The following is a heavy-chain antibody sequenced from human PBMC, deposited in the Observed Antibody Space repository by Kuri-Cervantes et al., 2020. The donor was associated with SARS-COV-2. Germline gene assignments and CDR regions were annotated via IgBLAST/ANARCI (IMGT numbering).Heavy chain of an antibody. CDR3: ASWVYSNYYMDV. D-gene: IGHD3-16*01. V-gene: IGHV3-21*01. CDR2: ISSSSSYI. Sequence: GGSLRLSCAASGFTFSSYSMNWVRQAPGKGLEWVSSISSSSSYIYYADSVKGRFTISRDNAKNSLYLQMNGLRAEDTAVYYCASWVYSNYYMDVWGKGTTVTVSS. J-gene: IGHJ6*03. CDR1: GFTFSSYS.